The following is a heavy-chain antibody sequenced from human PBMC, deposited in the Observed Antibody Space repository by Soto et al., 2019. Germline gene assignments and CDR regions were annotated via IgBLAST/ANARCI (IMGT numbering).Heavy chain of an antibody. CDR1: GFTFNSYE. Sequence: GGSLRLSCAASGFTFNSYEMNWVRQAPGKGLEWVSYISSGAVTIYYADSVKGRFTISRDNAKSSLYLQMNSLRAEDTAVYYCARVSDSSGWYAFDYWGQGTLVTVSS. V-gene: IGHV3-48*03. D-gene: IGHD6-19*01. CDR3: ARVSDSSGWYAFDY. J-gene: IGHJ4*02. CDR2: ISSGAVTI.